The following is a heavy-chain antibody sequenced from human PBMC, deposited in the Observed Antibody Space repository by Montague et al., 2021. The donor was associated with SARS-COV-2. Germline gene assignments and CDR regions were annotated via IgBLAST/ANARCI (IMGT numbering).Heavy chain of an antibody. CDR2: IAWDDDK. J-gene: IGHJ3*02. V-gene: IGHV2-70*01. CDR1: GFSLSTSGMC. D-gene: IGHD1-26*01. CDR3: ARIWGATRGDAFDI. Sequence: PALVTPTQTLTLTCTFSGFSLSTSGMCVSWIRQPPGKALEWLALIAWDDDKYYSTSLKTRLTISKDTSKNQVVLTMTNMDPVDTATYYCARIWGATRGDAFDIWGQGTMVTVSP.